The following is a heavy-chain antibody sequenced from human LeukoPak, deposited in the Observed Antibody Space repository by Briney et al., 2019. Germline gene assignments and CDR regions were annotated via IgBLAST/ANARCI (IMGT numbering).Heavy chain of an antibody. CDR2: IYYSGST. V-gene: IGHV4-61*01. CDR3: ARERRDGYISAFDI. J-gene: IGHJ3*02. Sequence: SETLSLTCTVSGGSISSSSYYWGWIRQPPGKGLEWIGYIYYSGSTNYNPSLKSRVTISVDTSKNQFSLKLSSVTAADTAVYYCARERRDGYISAFDIWGQGTMVTVSS. CDR1: GGSISSSSYY. D-gene: IGHD5-24*01.